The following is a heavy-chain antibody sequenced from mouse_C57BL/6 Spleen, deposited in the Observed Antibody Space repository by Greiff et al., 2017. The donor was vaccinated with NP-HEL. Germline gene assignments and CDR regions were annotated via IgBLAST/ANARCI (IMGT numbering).Heavy chain of an antibody. CDR1: GFTFSSYA. CDR3: ARDGGSYWYFDV. V-gene: IGHV5-4*01. CDR2: ISDGGSYT. Sequence: EVQLQESGGGLVKPGGSLKLSCAASGFTFSSYAMSWVRQTPEKRLEWVATISDGGSYTYYPDNVKGRFTISRDNAKNNLYLQMSHLKSEDTAMYYCARDGGSYWYFDVWGTGTTVTVSS. J-gene: IGHJ1*03.